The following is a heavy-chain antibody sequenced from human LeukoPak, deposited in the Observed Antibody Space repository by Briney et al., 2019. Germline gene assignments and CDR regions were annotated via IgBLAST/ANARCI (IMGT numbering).Heavy chain of an antibody. Sequence: GGSLRLSCAASGFTFSSYSMNWVRQAPGKGLEWVSYISGSSTIYYADSVKGRFTISRDNAKNSLYLQMNSLRDEDTAVYYCARDPTPDYWGQGTLVTVSS. CDR1: GFTFSSYS. CDR2: ISGSSTI. J-gene: IGHJ4*02. CDR3: ARDPTPDY. V-gene: IGHV3-48*02.